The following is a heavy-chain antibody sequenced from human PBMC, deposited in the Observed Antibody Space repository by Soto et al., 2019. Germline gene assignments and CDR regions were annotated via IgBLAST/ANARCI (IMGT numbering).Heavy chain of an antibody. Sequence: SLSLSCAASGFTFHDYAMHWVRQAPGEGLEWVSGVSWNSGVIVYEDSVKGRFTISRDNAKNSLYLQMNNLRTEDTALYYCAKDAGGYRYGFDYWGQG. CDR2: VSWNSGVI. D-gene: IGHD5-18*01. CDR1: GFTFHDYA. CDR3: AKDAGGYRYGFDY. J-gene: IGHJ4*02. V-gene: IGHV3-9*01.